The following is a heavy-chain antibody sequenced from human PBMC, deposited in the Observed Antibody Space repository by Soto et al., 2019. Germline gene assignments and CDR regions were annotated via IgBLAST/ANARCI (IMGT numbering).Heavy chain of an antibody. Sequence: QITLKESGPTLVKPTQTLTLTCTFSGFSLSTSGVGVGWIRQPPGKALEWLALIYWDDDKRYSPSLKSRLTITKDTSKNQVVLTMTNTDPVDTATYSCAHGYSGYDLGVRSWFDPWGQGTLVTVSS. CDR2: IYWDDDK. V-gene: IGHV2-5*02. CDR1: GFSLSTSGVG. CDR3: AHGYSGYDLGVRSWFDP. J-gene: IGHJ5*02. D-gene: IGHD5-12*01.